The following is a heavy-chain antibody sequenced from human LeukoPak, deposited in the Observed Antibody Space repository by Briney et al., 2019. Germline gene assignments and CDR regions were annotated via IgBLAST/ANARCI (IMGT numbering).Heavy chain of an antibody. J-gene: IGHJ5*02. CDR3: ASHYYDILTGLNWFDP. CDR2: IYYSGST. Sequence: SETLSLTCTVSGSSISSSSYYWGWIRQPPGKGLEWIGSIYYSGSTYYNPSLKSRVTISVDTSKNQFSLKLSSVTAADTAVYYCASHYYDILTGLNWFDPWGQGTLVTVSS. V-gene: IGHV4-39*01. CDR1: GSSISSSSYY. D-gene: IGHD3-9*01.